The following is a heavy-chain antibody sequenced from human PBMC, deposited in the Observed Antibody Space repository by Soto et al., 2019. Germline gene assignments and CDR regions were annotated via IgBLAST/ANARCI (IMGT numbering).Heavy chain of an antibody. CDR1: GFTFSSYA. CDR2: IWYDGSDK. V-gene: IGHV3-33*01. J-gene: IGHJ4*01. CDR3: TRDQRLGYCRGGRCYGSDY. D-gene: IGHD2-15*01. Sequence: PGGSLRLSCAASGFTFSSYAMHWVRQTPGKGLEWVALIWYDGSDKYYADSVKGRFTTSRDNSKNTLYLQMNSLRAEDTALYYCTRDQRLGYCRGGRCYGSDYWGHGTLVTVSS.